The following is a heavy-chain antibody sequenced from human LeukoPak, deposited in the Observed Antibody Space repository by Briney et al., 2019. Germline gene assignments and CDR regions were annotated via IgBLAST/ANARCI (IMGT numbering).Heavy chain of an antibody. D-gene: IGHD3-3*01. CDR2: IYYSGST. CDR3: ARRPYDFWRSWFDP. Sequence: SETLSLTCAVYGGSFSGYYWSWIRQPPGKGLEWIGYIYYSGSTYYNPSLKSRVTISVDTSKNQFSLKLSSVTAADTAVYYCARRPYDFWRSWFDPWGQGTLVTVSS. CDR1: GGSFSGYY. V-gene: IGHV4-30-4*08. J-gene: IGHJ5*02.